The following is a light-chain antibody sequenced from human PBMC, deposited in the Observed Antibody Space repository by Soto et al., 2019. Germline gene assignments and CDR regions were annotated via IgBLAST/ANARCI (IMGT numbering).Light chain of an antibody. Sequence: QSVLTQPPSASGTPGQRVTISCSGSSSNIGSNYVYWYQQLPGTAPKLLIYSNNQRPSGVPDQFSGSKSGTSASLAISGLRSEDEADYYCAAWDDSLSGLWVFGTGTKLTVL. CDR3: AAWDDSLSGLWV. CDR2: SNN. CDR1: SSNIGSNY. J-gene: IGLJ1*01. V-gene: IGLV1-47*02.